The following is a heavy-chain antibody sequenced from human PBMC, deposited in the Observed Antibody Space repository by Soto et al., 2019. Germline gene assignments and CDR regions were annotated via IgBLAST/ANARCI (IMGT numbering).Heavy chain of an antibody. CDR1: GFTFSSYW. CDR3: AKGSGAQSGLLDY. D-gene: IGHD6-25*01. CDR2: INNDGSST. J-gene: IGHJ4*02. Sequence: EVQLVESGGGLVQTGGSLRLSCAASGFTFSSYWMHWVRQAPGKGLVWVSRINNDGSSTTYADSVKGRFTISRDNAKNTLYLQMNRLRDEDRAVYYCAKGSGAQSGLLDYWGQGTLVTVSS. V-gene: IGHV3-74*01.